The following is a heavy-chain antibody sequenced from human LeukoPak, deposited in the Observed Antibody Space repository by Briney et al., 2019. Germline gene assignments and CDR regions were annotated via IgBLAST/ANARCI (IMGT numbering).Heavy chain of an antibody. CDR2: INHSGST. CDR3: ARRPRGYCSSGSCLTTASLYYFDY. CDR1: GFTFSSYA. J-gene: IGHJ4*02. V-gene: IGHV4-34*01. D-gene: IGHD2-15*01. Sequence: GSLRLSCAASGFTFSSYAMSWVRQAPGKGLEWIGEINHSGSTNYNPSLKSRVTISVDTSKNQFSLKLSSVTAADTAVYYCARRPRGYCSSGSCLTTASLYYFDYWGQGTLVTVSS.